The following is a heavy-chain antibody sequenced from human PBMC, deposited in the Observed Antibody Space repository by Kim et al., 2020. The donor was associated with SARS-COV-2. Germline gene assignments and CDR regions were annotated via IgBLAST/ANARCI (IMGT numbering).Heavy chain of an antibody. V-gene: IGHV3-33*06. D-gene: IGHD2-15*01. J-gene: IGHJ4*02. CDR3: AKDRQYCSGGSCYGYYFDY. Sequence: GGSLRLSCAASGFTFSSYAMHWVRQAPGKGLEWVAVIWYDGSNKYYADSVKGRFTISRDNSKNTLYLQMNSLRAEDTAVYYCAKDRQYCSGGSCYGYYFDYWGQGTLVTVSS. CDR1: GFTFSSYA. CDR2: IWYDGSNK.